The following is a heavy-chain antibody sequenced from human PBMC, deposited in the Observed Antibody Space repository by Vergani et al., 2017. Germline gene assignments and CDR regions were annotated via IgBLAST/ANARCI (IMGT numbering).Heavy chain of an antibody. J-gene: IGHJ5*02. CDR2: INAGNGNT. CDR3: ARDHLGYCSSTSCYGNNWFDP. D-gene: IGHD2-2*01. CDR1: GYTFTSYA. Sequence: QVQLVQSGAEVTKPGASVKVSCKASGYTFTSYAMHWVRQAPGQRLEWMGWINAGNGNTKYSQKFQGRVTITRDTSASTAYMELSSLRSEDTAVYYCARDHLGYCSSTSCYGNNWFDPWGQGTLVTVSS. V-gene: IGHV1-3*01.